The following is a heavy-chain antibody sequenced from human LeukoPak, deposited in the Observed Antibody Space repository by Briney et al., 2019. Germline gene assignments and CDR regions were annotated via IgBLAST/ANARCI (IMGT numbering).Heavy chain of an antibody. V-gene: IGHV3-74*01. CDR2: INTYGTTT. CDR1: GFTFSRSW. Sequence: GGTLRLSCAASGFTFSRSWMHWVRQGPGKGLMWVSRINTYGTTTDYEDPVKGRFTISRDDPKNTLYLQMNSLTVEDTAVYYCVKSMDLNDNWGQGTLVTVCS. J-gene: IGHJ4*02. CDR3: VKSMDLNDN. D-gene: IGHD2-21*01.